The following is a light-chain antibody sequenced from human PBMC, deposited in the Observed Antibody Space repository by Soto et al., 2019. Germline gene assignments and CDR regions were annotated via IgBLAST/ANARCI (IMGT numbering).Light chain of an antibody. Sequence: DTQMTQSPSSLSASVGDRVTITCRASQNVRSYVNWYQQKPGKAPNVLIYETSTLQDGVPSRFSGDGYGTDFTLSISSLHPEDFATHYCQQTFSLPRTFGQGTKVDIK. J-gene: IGKJ2*02. CDR3: QQTFSLPRT. CDR1: QNVRSY. CDR2: ETS. V-gene: IGKV1-39*01.